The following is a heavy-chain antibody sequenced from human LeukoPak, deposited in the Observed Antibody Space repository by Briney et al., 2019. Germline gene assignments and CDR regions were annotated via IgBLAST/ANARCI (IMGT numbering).Heavy chain of an antibody. CDR3: ARGGPEGWFGELARNWFDP. D-gene: IGHD3-10*01. CDR2: ISSSGSTI. J-gene: IGHJ5*02. Sequence: PGGSLRLSCAASGFTFSSYEMNWVRQAPGKGLEWVSYISSSGSTIYYADSVKGRLTISRDNAKNSLYLQMNSLRAEDTAVYYCARGGPEGWFGELARNWFDPWGQGTLVTVSS. V-gene: IGHV3-48*03. CDR1: GFTFSSYE.